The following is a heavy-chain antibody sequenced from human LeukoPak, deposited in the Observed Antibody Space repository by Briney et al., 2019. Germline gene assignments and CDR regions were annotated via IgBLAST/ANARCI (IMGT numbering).Heavy chain of an antibody. Sequence: GGSLRLSCAASGFTFSSYGMYWVRQAPGKGLEWVAVISYDGSNKYYADSVKGRFTIPRDNSKNTLYLQMNSLRAEDTAVYYCAKDKGLAAAGTLDYWGQGTLVTVSS. V-gene: IGHV3-30*18. CDR2: ISYDGSNK. CDR3: AKDKGLAAAGTLDY. CDR1: GFTFSSYG. J-gene: IGHJ4*02. D-gene: IGHD6-13*01.